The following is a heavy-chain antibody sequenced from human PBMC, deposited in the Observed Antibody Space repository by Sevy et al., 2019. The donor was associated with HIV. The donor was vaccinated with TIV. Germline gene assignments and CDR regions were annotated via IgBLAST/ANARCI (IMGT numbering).Heavy chain of an antibody. D-gene: IGHD3-10*01. CDR1: GYTFSTYG. J-gene: IGHJ4*01. CDR2: ISAYNGHT. V-gene: IGHV1-18*01. CDR3: ARDRGHLLEEILFDS. Sequence: ASVKVSCKASGYTFSTYGISWVRQAPGQGLEWMGWISAYNGHTNYARKVQGRVTMSIDTSTRTAYMELRSLRSDDTALYYCARDRGHLLEEILFDSWGHGTLVTVSS.